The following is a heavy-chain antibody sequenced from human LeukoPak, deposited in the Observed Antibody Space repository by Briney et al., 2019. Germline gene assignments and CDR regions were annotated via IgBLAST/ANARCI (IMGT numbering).Heavy chain of an antibody. J-gene: IGHJ4*02. CDR2: IYSGGST. Sequence: GGSVRLSCAASGFTFSSNYMSWVRQAPGKGLEWVSFIYSGGSTYYADPVKGRFTISRDNSKNTLYLQMNSLRAEDTAVYYCARGYYYDSSGYFSFDYWGQGTLVTVSS. V-gene: IGHV3-53*01. CDR3: ARGYYYDSSGYFSFDY. CDR1: GFTFSSNY. D-gene: IGHD3-22*01.